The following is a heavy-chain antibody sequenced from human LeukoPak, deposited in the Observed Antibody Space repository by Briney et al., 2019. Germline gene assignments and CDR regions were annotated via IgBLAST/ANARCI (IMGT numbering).Heavy chain of an antibody. Sequence: SETLSLTCTVSGGSISSYYWSWIRQPPGKGLEWIGSIYCSGNTYYNPSLKRRVTISVDTSKNQFSLKLSSVTAADTAVYYWARLMVGYDSSGYLVWGQGTLVTVSS. CDR3: ARLMVGYDSSGYLV. CDR2: IYCSGNT. J-gene: IGHJ4*02. D-gene: IGHD3-22*01. V-gene: IGHV4-59*05. CDR1: GGSISSYY.